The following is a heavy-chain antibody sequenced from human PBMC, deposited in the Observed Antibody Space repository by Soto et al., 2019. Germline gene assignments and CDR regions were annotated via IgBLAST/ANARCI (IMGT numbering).Heavy chain of an antibody. CDR1: GYTFTSYG. J-gene: IGHJ4*02. CDR3: ARDRASSGYPPAVAY. D-gene: IGHD3-22*01. Sequence: QVQLVQSGAEVKKPGASVKVSCKASGYTFTSYGISWVRQAPGQGLAWMGWISAYNGNTNYAQKLQGRVTMTTDTSTSRAYVELRSLNSADTAVYYCARDRASSGYPPAVAYWGQGTLVTVSS. CDR2: ISAYNGNT. V-gene: IGHV1-18*01.